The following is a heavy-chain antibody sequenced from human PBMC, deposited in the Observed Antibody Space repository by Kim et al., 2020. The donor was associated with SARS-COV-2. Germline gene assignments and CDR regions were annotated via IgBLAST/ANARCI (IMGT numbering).Heavy chain of an antibody. CDR2: IWYDGSNK. CDR1: GFTFSSYG. V-gene: IGHV3-33*01. Sequence: GGSLRLSCAASGFTFSSYGMHWVRQAPGKGLEWVAVIWYDGSNKYYADSVKGRFTISRDNSKNTLYLQMNSLRAEDTAVYYCAREGLSGYSSGWYGYWGQGTLVTVSS. CDR3: AREGLSGYSSGWYGY. D-gene: IGHD6-19*01. J-gene: IGHJ4*02.